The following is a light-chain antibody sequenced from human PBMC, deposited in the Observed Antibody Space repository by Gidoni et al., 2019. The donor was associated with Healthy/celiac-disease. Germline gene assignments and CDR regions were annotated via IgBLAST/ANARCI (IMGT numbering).Light chain of an antibody. CDR1: SSDVGGYNF. CDR3: SSYAGSNIFVV. CDR2: EVS. V-gene: IGLV2-8*01. J-gene: IGLJ2*01. Sequence: QSALTQPPSASGPTGQTVTISCTGTSSDVGGYNFVSWYQQPPGKAPKLMIYEVSKRPSGVPDRFSGSKSGNTASLTVSGLQAEDDADYYCSSYAGSNIFVVFGGGTKLTVL.